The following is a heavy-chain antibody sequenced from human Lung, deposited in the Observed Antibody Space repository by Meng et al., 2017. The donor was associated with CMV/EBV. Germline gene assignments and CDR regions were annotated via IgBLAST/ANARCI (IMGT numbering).Heavy chain of an antibody. V-gene: IGHV3-23*01. CDR2: VAGGGGST. CDR3: AKGNAEYCSDARCYAFDY. J-gene: IGHJ4*02. Sequence: GESXKISXAASGFTFSSYAMTWVRQAPGKGLEWVSVVAGGGGSTYYADSVKGRFTISRDNSENALYLQMNSLRVEDTAIYYCAKGNAEYCSDARCYAFDYWGQGTLVTVSS. D-gene: IGHD2-2*01. CDR1: GFTFSSYA.